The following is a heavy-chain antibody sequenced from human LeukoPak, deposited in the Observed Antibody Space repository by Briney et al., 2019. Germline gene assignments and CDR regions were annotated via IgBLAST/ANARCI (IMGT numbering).Heavy chain of an antibody. CDR3: ARSRGGSGWLYYFDY. D-gene: IGHD6-19*01. V-gene: IGHV1-2*06. CDR1: GYTFTGYY. J-gene: IGHJ4*02. Sequence: ASVKVSCKASGYTFTGYYMHWVRQAPGQGLEWMGRINPNSGGTNYAQKFQGRVTMTRDTSISTAYMELSRLRSEDTAVYYCARSRGGSGWLYYFDYWGQGTLVTVSS. CDR2: INPNSGGT.